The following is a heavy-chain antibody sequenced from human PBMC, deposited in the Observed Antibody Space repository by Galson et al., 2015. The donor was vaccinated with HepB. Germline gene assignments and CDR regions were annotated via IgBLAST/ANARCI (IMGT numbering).Heavy chain of an antibody. V-gene: IGHV3-23*01. CDR1: GFAFSTYA. CDR2: ISGSGGTT. D-gene: IGHD1-26*01. CDR3: AFIGSYYSLDN. Sequence: SLRLSCAASGFAFSTYAMGWVRQAPGTGLEWVSAISGSGGTTYYADSVKGRFTISRDNSRNTLYLQMDGLRVDDTAVYYCAFIGSYYSLDNWGQGALVTVSS. J-gene: IGHJ4*02.